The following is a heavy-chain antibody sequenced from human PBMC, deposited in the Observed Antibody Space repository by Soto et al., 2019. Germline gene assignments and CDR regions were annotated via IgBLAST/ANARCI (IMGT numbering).Heavy chain of an antibody. V-gene: IGHV1-8*01. CDR2: MNPNSGNT. CDR1: GYTFTSYD. Sequence: ASVKVSCKASGYTFTSYDINWVRQATGQGLEWMGWMNPNSGNTGYAQKFQGRVTITADESTSTAYMELSSLRSEDTAVYYCGRVPPAYNWIATPERYYSSSGMDVWGQGTTVTVSS. J-gene: IGHJ6*02. CDR3: GRVPPAYNWIATPERYYSSSGMDV. D-gene: IGHD1-20*01.